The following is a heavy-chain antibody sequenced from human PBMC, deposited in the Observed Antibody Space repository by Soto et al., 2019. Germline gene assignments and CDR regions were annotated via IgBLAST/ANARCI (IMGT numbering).Heavy chain of an antibody. CDR1: GGTFSRYA. V-gene: IGHV1-69*04. CDR3: ARNPRAVAAMHMDV. CDR2: IIPILGIG. J-gene: IGHJ6*03. D-gene: IGHD6-19*01. Sequence: QLVQSGAEVKKPGSSGKVSCKASGGTFSRYAFNWVRQAPGQGLEWMGRIIPILGIGDYAQRFQGRVTITADKSTSTVYMELSSLRSEDTAVYYCARNPRAVAAMHMDVWGKGTMVTVSS.